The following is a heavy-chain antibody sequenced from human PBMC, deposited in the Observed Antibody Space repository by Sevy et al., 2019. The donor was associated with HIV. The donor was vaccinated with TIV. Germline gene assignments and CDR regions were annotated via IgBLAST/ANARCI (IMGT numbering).Heavy chain of an antibody. D-gene: IGHD1-7*01. V-gene: IGHV3-7*01. Sequence: GGSLRLSCAVSGFTFSNYWMSWVRQAPGKGLECVANINQDGGKKYYLDSVKGSFLGSRANAKNSLYLQMGSLIAEDTAVYYCANEQITGAKPDYFDYWGQGTLVTVSS. CDR3: ANEQITGAKPDYFDY. J-gene: IGHJ4*02. CDR2: INQDGGKK. CDR1: GFTFSNYW.